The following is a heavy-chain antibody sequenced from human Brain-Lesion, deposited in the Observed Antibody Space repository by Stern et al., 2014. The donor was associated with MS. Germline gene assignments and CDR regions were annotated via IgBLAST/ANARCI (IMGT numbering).Heavy chain of an antibody. CDR2: IIPIFGSP. Sequence: QVQLVQSGPEVKKPGSSGQVYCKASGGTFGTYPITWLRQAPGQGLEWKGRIIPIFGSPNYAQKFQGRVTITADRSTTTVYMKLSSLKSDDAAVYYCAKDGPALVTNWFDPWGRGTLVTVSS. D-gene: IGHD5-18*01. J-gene: IGHJ5*02. CDR1: GGTFGTYP. V-gene: IGHV1-69*14. CDR3: AKDGPALVTNWFDP.